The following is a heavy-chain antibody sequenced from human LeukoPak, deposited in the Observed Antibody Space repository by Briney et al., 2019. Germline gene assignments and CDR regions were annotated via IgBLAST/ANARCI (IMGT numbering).Heavy chain of an antibody. Sequence: GGSLRLSCAASGFTFRSYGMHWVRQAPGKGLEWVAVILYDGSNKYYADSVKGRFTVSRDNSKNTLYLQMNSLRAEDTAVYYCATAVASSSGWYADYWGQGTLVTVSS. CDR2: ILYDGSNK. D-gene: IGHD6-19*01. CDR1: GFTFRSYG. J-gene: IGHJ4*02. CDR3: ATAVASSSGWYADY. V-gene: IGHV3-33*01.